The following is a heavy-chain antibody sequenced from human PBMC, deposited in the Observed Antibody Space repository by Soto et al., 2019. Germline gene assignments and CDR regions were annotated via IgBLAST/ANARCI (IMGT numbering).Heavy chain of an antibody. CDR1: GYSFSTYG. D-gene: IGHD3-22*01. Sequence: ASVKVSCKASGYSFSTYGFSWVRQAPGQGLECVGWISAHNGDTHYSQKFQGRVTMTKDTSTKTGYMELRSLTSDDTAVYFCATEPIYYNDGSGYYPLGHWGQGTLVTVSS. CDR3: ATEPIYYNDGSGYYPLGH. CDR2: ISAHNGDT. J-gene: IGHJ4*02. V-gene: IGHV1-18*04.